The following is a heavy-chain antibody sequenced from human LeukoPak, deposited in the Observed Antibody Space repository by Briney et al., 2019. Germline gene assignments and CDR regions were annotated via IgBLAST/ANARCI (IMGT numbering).Heavy chain of an antibody. V-gene: IGHV1-69*05. CDR3: AGRYCSGGSCFWDAFDI. CDR2: IIPIFGTA. Sequence: GASVKVSCKASGGTFSSYAISWVRQAPGQGLEWMGRIIPIFGTANYAQKFQGRVTITTDESTSTAYMELSSLRSEDTAVYYCAGRYCSGGSCFWDAFDIWGQGTMVTVSS. CDR1: GGTFSSYA. J-gene: IGHJ3*02. D-gene: IGHD2-15*01.